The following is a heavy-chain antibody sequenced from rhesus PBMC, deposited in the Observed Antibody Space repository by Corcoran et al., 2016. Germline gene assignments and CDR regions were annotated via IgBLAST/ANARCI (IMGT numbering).Heavy chain of an antibody. D-gene: IGHD7-45*01. Sequence: QVQLQESGPGLVKPSETLSLTCAVSGYSINSGFYWVWIRQPPGKGLEYIASISGGRGSTNYNPSLKSRVTISKDMSKNQFSLKLTSVTAADTAVYYCARHGLTGGFDYWGQGVLVTVSS. CDR1: GYSINSGFY. J-gene: IGHJ4*01. CDR2: ISGGRGST. CDR3: ARHGLTGGFDY. V-gene: IGHV4-99*01.